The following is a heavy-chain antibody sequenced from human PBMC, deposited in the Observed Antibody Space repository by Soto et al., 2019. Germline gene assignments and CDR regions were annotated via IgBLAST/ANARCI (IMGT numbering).Heavy chain of an antibody. CDR1: GFTFSSYG. J-gene: IGHJ6*02. CDR3: ARGTRDYGDYGYYYYGMDV. Sequence: QVQLVESGGGVVQPGRSLRLSCAASGFTFSSYGMHWVRQAPGKGLEWVAVIWYDGSNKYYADSVKGRFTISRDNSKNTLYLAMNSLRAEDTAVYYCARGTRDYGDYGYYYYGMDVWGQGTTVTVSS. D-gene: IGHD4-17*01. V-gene: IGHV3-33*01. CDR2: IWYDGSNK.